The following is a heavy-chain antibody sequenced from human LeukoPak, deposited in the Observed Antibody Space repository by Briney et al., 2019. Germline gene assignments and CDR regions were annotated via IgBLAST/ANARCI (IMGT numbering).Heavy chain of an antibody. CDR3: ARDEGYSYGHPFDY. CDR2: ILKDVSNK. CDR1: GFSFSSYT. Sequence: GGSLRLSCAASGFSFSSYTVHWVRQAPGKGLEWVPLILKDVSNKYYAVSVRGRFTISRDNSKNTLYLQMDNLRIEDTAVYYCARDEGYSYGHPFDYWGQGTLVTVSS. D-gene: IGHD5-18*01. J-gene: IGHJ4*02. V-gene: IGHV3-30-3*01.